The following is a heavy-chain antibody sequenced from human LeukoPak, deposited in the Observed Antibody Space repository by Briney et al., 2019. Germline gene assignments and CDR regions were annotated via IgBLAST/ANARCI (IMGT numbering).Heavy chain of an antibody. J-gene: IGHJ3*02. CDR2: ISGSGGST. CDR1: GFTFSSYA. D-gene: IGHD3-16*01. CDR3: AKSADYDYVWGSSNAFDI. Sequence: GSLRLSCAASGFTFSSYAMSWVRQAPGKGLEWVSAISGSGGSTYYADSVKGRFTISRDNSKNTLYLQMNSLRAEDTAVYYCAKSADYDYVWGSSNAFDIWGQGTMVTVSS. V-gene: IGHV3-23*01.